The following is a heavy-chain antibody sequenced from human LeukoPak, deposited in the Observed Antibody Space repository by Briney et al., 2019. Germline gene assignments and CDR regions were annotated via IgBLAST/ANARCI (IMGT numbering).Heavy chain of an antibody. D-gene: IGHD6-19*01. V-gene: IGHV4-4*07. Sequence: SETLSLTCSVSGGSFSNNFWSWVRQPAGKGLEWIGRIYPSGNTNYNPSLKSRVTLSVDTSKNQFSLKLSSVTAADTAVYYCARGRGGGIAVAGTRKDYYYYMDVWGKGTTVTISS. CDR3: ARGRGGGIAVAGTRKDYYYYMDV. CDR1: GGSFSNNF. J-gene: IGHJ6*03. CDR2: IYPSGNT.